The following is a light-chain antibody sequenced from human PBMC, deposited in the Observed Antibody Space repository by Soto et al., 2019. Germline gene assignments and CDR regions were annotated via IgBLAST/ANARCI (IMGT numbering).Light chain of an antibody. CDR3: QQYNSLHT. V-gene: IGKV1-5*03. Sequence: DIQMTQSPSTLSASVGDRVTITCRASQSISSWLAWYQQKPGKAPKLLIYKASSLESGVPSRFSGSGSGTEFTLTNSSLQPDDFATYYCQQYNSLHTFGQGTKLEIK. J-gene: IGKJ2*01. CDR2: KAS. CDR1: QSISSW.